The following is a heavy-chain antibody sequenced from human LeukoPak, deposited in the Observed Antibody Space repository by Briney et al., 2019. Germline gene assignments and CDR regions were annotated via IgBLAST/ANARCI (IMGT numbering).Heavy chain of an antibody. D-gene: IGHD2-21*02. CDR1: GGPISTYY. CDR3: ARSGGWVTAYWFFDL. CDR2: IYFNGST. J-gene: IGHJ2*01. Sequence: SETLSLTCTVSGGPISTYYWSWIRQPPGKGLEWIGHIYFNGSTDYNPSLKSRVTISVDTSKNQFSLRLNSVTAADTAVYYCARSGGWVTAYWFFDLWGRGTPVTVSS. V-gene: IGHV4-59*01.